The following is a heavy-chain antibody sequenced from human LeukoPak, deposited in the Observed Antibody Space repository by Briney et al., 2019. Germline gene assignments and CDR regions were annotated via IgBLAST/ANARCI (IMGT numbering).Heavy chain of an antibody. CDR2: INQDGSVI. CDR1: GLSFSSHW. CDR3: AKDAYSRGDY. V-gene: IGHV3-7*01. J-gene: IGHJ4*02. Sequence: GGSLRLSCAASGLSFSSHWMSWVRQAPGKGQEWVANINQDGSVINYVGSVKGRFTISRDNAENSLYLQMNSLRGDDTALYYCAKDAYSRGDYWGQGTLVTVSS. D-gene: IGHD2-21*01.